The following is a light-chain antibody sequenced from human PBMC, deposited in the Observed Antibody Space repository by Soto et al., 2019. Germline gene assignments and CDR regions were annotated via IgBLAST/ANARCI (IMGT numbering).Light chain of an antibody. CDR1: TGAVTSGHY. V-gene: IGLV7-46*01. Sequence: QTVVTQEPSLTVSPGGTVTLTCGSSTGAVTSGHYPYWFQQKPGQAPRTLIYDTTDKHSWTPARFSGSLLGGKAALTLSGAQTEDEADYYCLLSYSGARVFGGGTKVTVL. CDR2: DTT. CDR3: LLSYSGARV. J-gene: IGLJ2*01.